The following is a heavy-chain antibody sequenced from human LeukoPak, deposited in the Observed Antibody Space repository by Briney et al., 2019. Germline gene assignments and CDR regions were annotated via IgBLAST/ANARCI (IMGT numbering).Heavy chain of an antibody. J-gene: IGHJ4*02. CDR2: ISYDGSNK. Sequence: PGRSLRLSCAASGFTFSSYGMHWVRQAPGKGLEWVAVISYDGSNKYYADSVKGRFTISRDNSKNTLYLQMNSLRAEDTAVYYCAKERARYFDWLTPPVGGGYWGQGTLVTVSS. CDR1: GFTFSSYG. D-gene: IGHD3-9*01. V-gene: IGHV3-30*18. CDR3: AKERARYFDWLTPPVGGGY.